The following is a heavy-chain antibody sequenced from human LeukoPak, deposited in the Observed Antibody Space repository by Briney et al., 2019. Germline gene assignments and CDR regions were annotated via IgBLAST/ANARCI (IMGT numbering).Heavy chain of an antibody. CDR1: GFTFSSYG. V-gene: IGHV3-23*01. D-gene: IGHD6-13*01. CDR2: ISGSGGST. CDR3: AKDKISSSWYYYYYMDV. J-gene: IGHJ6*03. Sequence: GGSLRLSCAASGFTFSSYGMSWVRQAPGKGLEWVSAISGSGGSTYYADSVKGRFTISRDNSKNTLYLQMNSLRAEDTAVYYCAKDKISSSWYYYYYMDVWGKGTTVTVSS.